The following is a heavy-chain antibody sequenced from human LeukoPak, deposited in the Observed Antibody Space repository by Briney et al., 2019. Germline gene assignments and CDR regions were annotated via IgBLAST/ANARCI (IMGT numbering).Heavy chain of an antibody. J-gene: IGHJ4*02. CDR3: TRDGYNSGSCDY. CDR1: GFTFGDYA. Sequence: GGSLRLSCTASGFTFGDYAMSWVRQAPGKGLEWVGFIRSKAYGGTTEYAASVKGRFTISRDDSKSIAYLQMNSLKTEDTAVYYCTRDGYNSGSCDYWGQGTLVTVSS. CDR2: IRSKAYGGTT. D-gene: IGHD1-26*01. V-gene: IGHV3-49*04.